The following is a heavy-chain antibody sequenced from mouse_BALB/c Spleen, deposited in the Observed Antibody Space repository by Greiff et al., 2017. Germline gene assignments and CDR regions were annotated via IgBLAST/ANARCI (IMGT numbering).Heavy chain of an antibody. J-gene: IGHJ4*01. CDR1: GFSLTSYG. CDR3: ASCYYGSSYPYAMDY. D-gene: IGHD1-1*01. CDR2: IWAGGST. Sequence: VKLVESGPGLVAPSQSLSITCTVSGFSLTSYGVHWVRQPPGKGLEWLGVIWAGGSTNYNSALMSRLSISKDNSKSQVFLKMNSLQTDDTAMYYCASCYYGSSYPYAMDYWGQGTSVTVSS. V-gene: IGHV2-9*02.